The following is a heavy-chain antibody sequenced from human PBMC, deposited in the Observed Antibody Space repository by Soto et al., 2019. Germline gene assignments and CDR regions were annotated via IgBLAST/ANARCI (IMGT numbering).Heavy chain of an antibody. D-gene: IGHD1-1*01. CDR1: GGTFSSYA. CDR2: IIPIFGTT. V-gene: IGHV1-69*12. CDR3: ARGTVTGSESNYYYYGMDV. Sequence: QVQLVQSGAEVKKPGSSVKVSCKASGGTFSSYAIDWVRQAPGQGLEWMGGIIPIFGTTNYAQKLQGRVKLTADESTRTAYMELSTLTSEDTAVYYCARGTVTGSESNYYYYGMDVWGQGTTVTVSS. J-gene: IGHJ6*02.